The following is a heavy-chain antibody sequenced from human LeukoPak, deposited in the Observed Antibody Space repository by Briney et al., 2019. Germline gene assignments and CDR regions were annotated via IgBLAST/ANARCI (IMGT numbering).Heavy chain of an antibody. Sequence: GGSLRLSCVVSGFTFSSYAMSWVRQAPGKGLEWVSFIGGSGSNTYYADSVKGRFTISRDNSKNTLYLQMNSLRAEDTAVYYCAKEEVVGAPFDPWGQGTLVTVSS. J-gene: IGHJ5*02. CDR1: GFTFSSYA. CDR3: AKEEVVGAPFDP. D-gene: IGHD1-26*01. V-gene: IGHV3-23*01. CDR2: IGGSGSNT.